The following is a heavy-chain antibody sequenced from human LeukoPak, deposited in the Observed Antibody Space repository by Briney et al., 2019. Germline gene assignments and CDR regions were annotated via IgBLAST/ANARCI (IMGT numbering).Heavy chain of an antibody. D-gene: IGHD6-13*01. CDR3: AKDPRAYSSSYSPDNWFDP. CDR1: GFTFSDYA. Sequence: PGGSLRLSCAASGFTFSDYAMIWVRQAPGKGLEWVSAISGSGGSTYYADSVKGRFTISRDNSENTLYLQMNSLRAEDTAVYYCAKDPRAYSSSYSPDNWFDPWGQGTLVTVSS. J-gene: IGHJ5*02. V-gene: IGHV3-23*01. CDR2: ISGSGGST.